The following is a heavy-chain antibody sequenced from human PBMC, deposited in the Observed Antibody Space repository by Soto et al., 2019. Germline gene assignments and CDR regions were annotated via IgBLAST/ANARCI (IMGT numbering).Heavy chain of an antibody. Sequence: SGPTLVNPPETLTLTCTFSGFSLSKNDRVGVGWIRQPPGKALEWLANIYWDDDKRYSPSLESRLTLNQDTLKKEVILRMTNMDPADTCTYFCAHRMGPPTTGDYFDFWGQGTLVTVSS. V-gene: IGHV2-5*02. D-gene: IGHD5-12*01. J-gene: IGHJ4*02. CDR2: IYWDDDK. CDR3: AHRMGPPTTGDYFDF. CDR1: GFSLSKNDRVG.